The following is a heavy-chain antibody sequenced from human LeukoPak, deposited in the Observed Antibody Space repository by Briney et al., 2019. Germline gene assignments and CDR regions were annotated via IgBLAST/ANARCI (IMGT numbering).Heavy chain of an antibody. V-gene: IGHV4-34*01. CDR2: INHSGST. CDR3: ARQGRIAAAGRGFVDY. D-gene: IGHD6-13*01. J-gene: IGHJ4*02. CDR1: GGSFSGYY. Sequence: PSETLSLTCAVYGGSFSGYYWSWIRQPPGKGLEWIGEINHSGSTNYNPSLKSRVTISVDTSKNQFSLKLSSVTAADTAVYYCARQGRIAAAGRGFVDYWGQGTLVTVSS.